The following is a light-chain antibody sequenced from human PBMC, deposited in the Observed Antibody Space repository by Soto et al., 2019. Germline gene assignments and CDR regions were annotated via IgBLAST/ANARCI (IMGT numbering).Light chain of an antibody. CDR2: GAS. Sequence: IVLTQSPGTLSLSPGERATLPCRASQSVSNNYLAWYQQKPGQAPRLLIYGASNRATGIPDRFSGSGSGTDFTLTISRLEPEDFAVYYCQQYGSSGTFAQGTKVDNK. V-gene: IGKV3-20*01. CDR3: QQYGSSGT. CDR1: QSVSNNY. J-gene: IGKJ1*01.